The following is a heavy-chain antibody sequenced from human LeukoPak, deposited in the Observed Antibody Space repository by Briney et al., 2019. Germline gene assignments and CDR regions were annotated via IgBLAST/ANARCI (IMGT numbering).Heavy chain of an antibody. D-gene: IGHD2-2*01. CDR2: MNPNSGNT. Sequence: ASVKVSCKTSGYTFTNYDINWVRQATGQGLEWMGWMNPNSGNTGYAQKFQGRVTMTRNTSISTAYMELSSLRSEDTAVYYCTRPHCSSTDCHPPEWFDPWGQGTLVTVSS. V-gene: IGHV1-8*01. J-gene: IGHJ5*02. CDR3: TRPHCSSTDCHPPEWFDP. CDR1: GYTFTNYD.